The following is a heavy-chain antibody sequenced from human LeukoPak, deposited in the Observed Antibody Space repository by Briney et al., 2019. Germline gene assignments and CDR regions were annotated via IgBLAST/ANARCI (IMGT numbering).Heavy chain of an antibody. V-gene: IGHV3-30*02. D-gene: IGHD3-10*01. CDR2: IRYDGSNK. J-gene: IGHJ6*02. Sequence: GGSLRLSCAASGFTFSSYGMHWVRQAPGKGLEWVAFIRYDGSNKYYADSVKGRFTISRDNSKNTLYLQMNSLRAEDTAVYYCARDRDYYYGMDVWGQGTTVTVSS. CDR1: GFTFSSYG. CDR3: ARDRDYYYGMDV.